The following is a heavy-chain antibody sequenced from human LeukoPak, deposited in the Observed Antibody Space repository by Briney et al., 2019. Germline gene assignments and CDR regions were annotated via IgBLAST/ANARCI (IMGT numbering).Heavy chain of an antibody. J-gene: IGHJ4*02. D-gene: IGHD3-22*01. CDR3: ARGGGRYYDSSGYIGF. CDR1: GGSICSYY. Sequence: SETLSLTCTLSGGSICSYYSSCIRQPPGKGLEWSGYIYYRGSTNYNPSLKSRVTISVDTYKNQFSLKLSSVTATDTAVYYCARGGGRYYDSSGYIGFWGQGTLVTVSS. CDR2: IYYRGST. V-gene: IGHV4-59*12.